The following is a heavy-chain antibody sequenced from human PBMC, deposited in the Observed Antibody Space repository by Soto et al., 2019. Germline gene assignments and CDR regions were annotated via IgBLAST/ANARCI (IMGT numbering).Heavy chain of an antibody. Sequence: PGESLKISCKGSGYSFTSYWIGWVRQMPGKGLEWMGIIYPGDSDTRYSPSFQGQVIISADKSISTAYLQWSSLKASDTAMYYCARSKIRGYSYGYWFDPWGQGTLVTVSS. CDR3: ARSKIRGYSYGYWFDP. CDR2: IYPGDSDT. CDR1: GYSFTSYW. J-gene: IGHJ5*02. D-gene: IGHD5-18*01. V-gene: IGHV5-51*01.